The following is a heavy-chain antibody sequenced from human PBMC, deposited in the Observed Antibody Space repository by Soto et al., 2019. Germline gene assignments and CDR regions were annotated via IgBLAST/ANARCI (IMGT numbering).Heavy chain of an antibody. V-gene: IGHV2-5*02. CDR3: AHTVDIVVVVAAHDAFDI. CDR2: IYWDDDK. CDR1: GLSLSTSGVG. Sequence: QITLKESGPTLVKPTQTLTLTCTFSGLSLSTSGVGVGWIRQPPGKALEWLALIYWDDDKRYSPSLKSRLTITKDTSKNQVVLTMTNMDPVDTATYYCAHTVDIVVVVAAHDAFDIWGQGTMVTVSS. D-gene: IGHD2-15*01. J-gene: IGHJ3*02.